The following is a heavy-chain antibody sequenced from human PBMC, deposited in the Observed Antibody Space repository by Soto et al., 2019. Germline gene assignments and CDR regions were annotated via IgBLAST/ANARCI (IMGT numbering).Heavy chain of an antibody. Sequence: EVQLLESGGDLVQPGGSLRLSCAASGFTFRLYAMSWVRQAPGKGLEWVSSIRDSGVGTYYADSVKGRFAISRDNSKNTLYLQMNSLRAEDTAVYYCAKGSLTVFVAVIIDGMDVWGQGTTVTVSS. J-gene: IGHJ6*02. V-gene: IGHV3-23*01. CDR1: GFTFRLYA. D-gene: IGHD3-3*01. CDR2: IRDSGVGT. CDR3: AKGSLTVFVAVIIDGMDV.